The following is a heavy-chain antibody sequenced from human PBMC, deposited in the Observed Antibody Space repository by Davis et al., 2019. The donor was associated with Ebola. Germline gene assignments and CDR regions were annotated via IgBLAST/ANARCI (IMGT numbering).Heavy chain of an antibody. Sequence: PGGSLRLSCAASGFTFNTYSMNWVRQAPGKGLDWVSYISSSSGTIYYADSVKGRFTISRDNAKNSLYLQMNSLRDEDTAVYYCAREACSNTRCDAFDIWGQGTMVTVSS. V-gene: IGHV3-48*02. CDR2: ISSSSGTI. CDR1: GFTFNTYS. CDR3: AREACSNTRCDAFDI. J-gene: IGHJ3*02. D-gene: IGHD2-2*01.